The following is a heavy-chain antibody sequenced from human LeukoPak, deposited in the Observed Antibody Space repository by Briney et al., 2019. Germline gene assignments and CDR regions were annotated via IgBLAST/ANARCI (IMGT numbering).Heavy chain of an antibody. V-gene: IGHV3-30*04. CDR2: ISYDGSLR. Sequence: PGRSLRLSCAASGFTFSSYAMHWVRQAPGKGLEWVAIISYDGSLRYYADSVKGRFIISRDNSKNTLYLQMNSLRAEDTAVYYCAKGGDGYNYYFDYWGQETPVTVSS. J-gene: IGHJ4*02. CDR3: AKGGDGYNYYFDY. D-gene: IGHD5-24*01. CDR1: GFTFSSYA.